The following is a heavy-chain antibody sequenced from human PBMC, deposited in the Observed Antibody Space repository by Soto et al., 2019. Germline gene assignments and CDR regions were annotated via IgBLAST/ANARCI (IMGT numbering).Heavy chain of an antibody. V-gene: IGHV3-23*01. D-gene: IGHD1-1*01. CDR1: GFTFSSYA. Sequence: EVQLLESGGGLVQPGGSLRLSCAASGFTFSSYAMSWVRQAPGKGLEWVSAISGSGGSTYYADSVKGRFTISRDNSKNTLYLQMNSLRAEDTAVYYCAKVGGTQSWTGTHDAFDIWGQGTMVTVSS. CDR3: AKVGGTQSWTGTHDAFDI. J-gene: IGHJ3*02. CDR2: ISGSGGST.